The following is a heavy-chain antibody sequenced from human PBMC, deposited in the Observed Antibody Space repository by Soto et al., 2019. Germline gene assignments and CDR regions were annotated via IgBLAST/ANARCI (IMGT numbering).Heavy chain of an antibody. CDR1: GGSISSGGYS. CDR2: MYHSGST. V-gene: IGHV4-30-2*01. J-gene: IGHJ4*02. CDR3: ARVVSPPWDYDSSGYYRAWGGFDY. Sequence: PSETLSLTCAVSGGSISSGGYSWSWIRQPPGKGLEWIGYMYHSGSTYYNPSLKSRVTISIDRSKNQFSLKLSSVTAADTAVYYCARVVSPPWDYDSSGYYRAWGGFDYWGQGTLVTVSS. D-gene: IGHD3-22*01.